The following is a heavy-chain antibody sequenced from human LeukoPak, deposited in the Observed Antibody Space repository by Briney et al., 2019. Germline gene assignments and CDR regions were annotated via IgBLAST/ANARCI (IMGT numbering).Heavy chain of an antibody. Sequence: SETLSLTCAVSGASISSNNWWTWVRQPPGKGLEWIGEIYHGGSTNYNTSLRSRVTIPVDKSKNQFSLNLTSVTAADTSVYYCATNSGWRLDYWGQGVLVTVSS. V-gene: IGHV4-4*02. CDR1: GASISSNNW. D-gene: IGHD5-12*01. CDR3: ATNSGWRLDY. J-gene: IGHJ4*02. CDR2: IYHGGST.